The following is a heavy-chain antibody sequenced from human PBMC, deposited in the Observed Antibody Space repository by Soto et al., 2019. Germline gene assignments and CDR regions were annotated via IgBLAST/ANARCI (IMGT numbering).Heavy chain of an antibody. CDR2: MTSDTKTI. D-gene: IGHD6-19*01. J-gene: IGHJ4*02. CDR3: TISVEGHFDY. Sequence: EVQLVESGGALVQPGGSLRLSCVASGFKFSIYSMNWVRQAPGKGLEWSAYMTSDTKTIKYGDSVKGRFTISRDNAKNSVYPQMNNLSDEDTAVYNCTISVEGHFDYWGQGNVVTVSS. V-gene: IGHV3-48*02. CDR1: GFKFSIYS.